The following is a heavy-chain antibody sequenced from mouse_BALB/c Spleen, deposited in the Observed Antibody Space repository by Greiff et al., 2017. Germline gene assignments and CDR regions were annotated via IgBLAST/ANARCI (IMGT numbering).Heavy chain of an antibody. CDR3: ARSGGRDYAMDY. CDR1: GFTFSSFG. D-gene: IGHD3-1*01. Sequence: EVQLVESGGGLVQPGGSRKLSCAASGFTFSSFGMHWVRQAPEKGLEWVAYISSGSSTIYYADTVKGRFTISRDNPKNTLFLQMTSLRSEDTAMYYCARSGGRDYAMDYWGQGTSVTVSS. CDR2: ISSGSSTI. V-gene: IGHV5-17*02. J-gene: IGHJ4*01.